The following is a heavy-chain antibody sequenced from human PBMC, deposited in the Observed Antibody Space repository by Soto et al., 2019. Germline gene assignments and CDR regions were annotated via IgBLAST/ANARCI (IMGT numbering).Heavy chain of an antibody. CDR3: AREGNYHEF. J-gene: IGHJ4*02. D-gene: IGHD1-7*01. CDR2: ISSSGTYI. CDR1: GFPFGIYT. Sequence: GGSRRLSCETSGFPFGIYTMNWVRQAPGKGLEWVSSISSSGTYIDYADSVEGRFAISRDDAKNSVFLEMTSLRVDDTAVYYCAREGNYHEFWGQGTLVTVSS. V-gene: IGHV3-21*01.